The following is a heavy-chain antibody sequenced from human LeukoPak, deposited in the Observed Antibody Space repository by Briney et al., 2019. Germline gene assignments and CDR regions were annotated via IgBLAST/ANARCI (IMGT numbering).Heavy chain of an antibody. CDR2: IQYDGSNK. V-gene: IGHV3-30*02. CDR1: GFTFTSYG. Sequence: PGGSLRLSCAASGFTFTSYGMHWVRQAPGKGLEWVTFIQYDGSNKYYADSVKGRFTISRDNSKNTLYLQMNSLRAEDTAVYYCAIVSSGTGWGQGTLVTVSS. J-gene: IGHJ4*02. CDR3: AIVSSGTG. D-gene: IGHD6-19*01.